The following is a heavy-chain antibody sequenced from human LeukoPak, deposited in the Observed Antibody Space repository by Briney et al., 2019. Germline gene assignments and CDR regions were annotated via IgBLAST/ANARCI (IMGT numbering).Heavy chain of an antibody. CDR2: INTYNGNT. D-gene: IGHD1-26*01. CDR3: ARDLVDGVGAPGAY. V-gene: IGHV1-18*01. CDR1: GYTFPNYG. J-gene: IGHJ4*02. Sequence: GASVKVSCKASGYTFPNYGITWMRQAPGQGLEWMGWINTYNGNTNYAQKLQGRVTITTDASTSTAYMELRSLRADDTDVFYCARDLVDGVGAPGAYWGQGALVTVSS.